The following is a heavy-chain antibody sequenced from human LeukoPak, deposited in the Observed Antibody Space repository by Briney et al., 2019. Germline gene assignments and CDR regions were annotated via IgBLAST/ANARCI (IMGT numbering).Heavy chain of an antibody. D-gene: IGHD3-10*01. CDR2: ISYDGGNK. J-gene: IGHJ3*02. V-gene: IGHV3-30-3*01. Sequence: GRSLRLSCAASRFTFSNYAMHWVRQAPGKGLEWVAVISYDGGNKYYADSVKGRFTISRDNSKNTLYLQMNSLRVEDTAVYYAAREAFGNHGSESRRLYAFDIWGEGTMVSVSS. CDR3: AREAFGNHGSESRRLYAFDI. CDR1: RFTFSNYA.